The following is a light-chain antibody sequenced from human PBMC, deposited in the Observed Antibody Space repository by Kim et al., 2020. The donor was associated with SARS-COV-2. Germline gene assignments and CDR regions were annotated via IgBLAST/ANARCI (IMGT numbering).Light chain of an antibody. J-gene: IGLJ7*01. V-gene: IGLV3-1*01. CDR1: KLGDKY. CDR2: QDS. Sequence: VSPGQTASITCSGDKLGDKYACWYQQKPGQSPVLVIYQDSKRPSGIPERFSGSNSGNTATLTISGTQAMDEADYYCQAWDSSTYVFGGGTQLTVL. CDR3: QAWDSSTYV.